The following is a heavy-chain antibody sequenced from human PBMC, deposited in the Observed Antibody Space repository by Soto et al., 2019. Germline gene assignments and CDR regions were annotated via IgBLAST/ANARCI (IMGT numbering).Heavy chain of an antibody. J-gene: IGHJ5*02. CDR2: ISSSSSTI. Sequence: GGSLRLSCAASGFTFSSYSMNWVRQAPGKGLEWVSYISSSSSTIYYADSVKGRFTISRDNAKNSLYLQMNSLRAEDTAVYYCARDRGTNWFDPWGQGTLVTVSS. CDR3: ARDRGTNWFDP. CDR1: GFTFSSYS. V-gene: IGHV3-48*01.